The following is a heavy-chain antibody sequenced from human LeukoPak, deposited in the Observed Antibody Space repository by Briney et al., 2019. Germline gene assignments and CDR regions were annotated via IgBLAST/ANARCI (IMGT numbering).Heavy chain of an antibody. V-gene: IGHV1-18*01. CDR3: ARVPRGYDFWSGYYGEDY. CDR2: ISAYNGNT. J-gene: IGHJ4*02. Sequence: ASVKVSCKASGYTFTSYGIIWVRQAPGQGLEWMGWISAYNGNTNYAQKLQGRVTMTTDTSTSTAYMELRSLRSDDTAVYYCARVPRGYDFWSGYYGEDYWGQGTLVTVSS. D-gene: IGHD3-3*01. CDR1: GYTFTSYG.